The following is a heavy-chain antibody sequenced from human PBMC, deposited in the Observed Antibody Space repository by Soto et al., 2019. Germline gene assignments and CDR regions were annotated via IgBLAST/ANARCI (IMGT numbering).Heavy chain of an antibody. V-gene: IGHV4-30-4*01. Sequence: SETLSLTCTVSGGSISSGDYYWSWIRQPPGKGLEWIGYIYYSGSTYYNPSLKSRVTISVDTSKNQFSLKLSSVTAADTAVYYCARVNRRVGQCLVLGATYFDYWGQGTLVTVSS. J-gene: IGHJ4*02. D-gene: IGHD6-19*01. CDR1: GGSISSGDYY. CDR2: IYYSGST. CDR3: ARVNRRVGQCLVLGATYFDY.